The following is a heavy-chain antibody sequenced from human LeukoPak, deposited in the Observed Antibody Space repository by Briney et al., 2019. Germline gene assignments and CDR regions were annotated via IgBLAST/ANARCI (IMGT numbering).Heavy chain of an antibody. CDR1: GFTFSSYG. Sequence: PGRSLRLSCAASGFTFSSYGMHWVRQAPGKGLEWVAVIWYDGSSKYYADSVKGRFTISRDNSKNTLYLQMNSLRAEDTAVYYCAKGYGSLDVWGKGTTVTVSS. D-gene: IGHD3-10*01. V-gene: IGHV3-33*06. J-gene: IGHJ6*04. CDR2: IWYDGSSK. CDR3: AKGYGSLDV.